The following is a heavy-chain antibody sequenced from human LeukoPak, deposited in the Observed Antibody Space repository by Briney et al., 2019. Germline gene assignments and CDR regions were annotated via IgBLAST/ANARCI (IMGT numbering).Heavy chain of an antibody. CDR1: GGSISSDDYS. Sequence: SETLSLTCTVSGGSISSDDYSWSWIRQPPGKGLEWIGYIYYSGVIFYNPSLKSRLTMSVDTSKNQFSLKLSSVTAADTAVYYCARVIGNYGWFDPWGQGTLVTVSS. CDR3: ARVIGNYGWFDP. CDR2: IYYSGVI. D-gene: IGHD4-11*01. V-gene: IGHV4-30-4*01. J-gene: IGHJ5*02.